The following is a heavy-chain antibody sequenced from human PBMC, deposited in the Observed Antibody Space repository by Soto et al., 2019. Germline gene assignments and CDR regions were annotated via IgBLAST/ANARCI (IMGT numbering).Heavy chain of an antibody. CDR1: GFTFSDFS. CDR3: AKAFYQLQLRGYSGYDSFDD. J-gene: IGHJ4*02. D-gene: IGHD5-12*01. Sequence: GGSLRLSCTASGFTFSDFSMTWVRQAPGKGLEWVAYIKEDGSDKYYLDSVKGRFTVSRDNAKNSLYMQMHSLSAEDTAVYYCAKAFYQLQLRGYSGYDSFDDWGQGTLVTVSS. CDR2: IKEDGSDK. V-gene: IGHV3-7*01.